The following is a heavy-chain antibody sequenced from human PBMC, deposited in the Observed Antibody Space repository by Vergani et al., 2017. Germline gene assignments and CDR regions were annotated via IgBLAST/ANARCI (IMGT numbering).Heavy chain of an antibody. Sequence: QVHLQQWGAGLLKPSETLSLTCGVHGGSFSVYYWSWIRQSPGKGLEWIGAINDIGTTNYNPSLRSRVTISVDTSKTQFSLRLNSVTAADTAVYFCARFRGPDIVGTAFDHWAQGTLVTVSS. D-gene: IGHD5-12*01. CDR3: ARFRGPDIVGTAFDH. CDR2: INDIGTT. J-gene: IGHJ4*02. CDR1: GGSFSVYY. V-gene: IGHV4-34*01.